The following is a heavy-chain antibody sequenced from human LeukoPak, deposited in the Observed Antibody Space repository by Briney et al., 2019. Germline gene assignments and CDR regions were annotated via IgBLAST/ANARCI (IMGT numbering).Heavy chain of an antibody. V-gene: IGHV3-23*01. D-gene: IGHD3-10*01. CDR3: AKYYYTSGSSGGRVFDY. Sequence: GGSLRLSCAASGFTSSSYPMTWVRQAPGKGLEWVSTIGSSAGDTHYADSVKGRFTISRDNSKNSLYLQMNSLRAEDTAVYYCAKYYYTSGSSGGRVFDYWGQGTLVTVSS. CDR1: GFTSSSYP. CDR2: IGSSAGDT. J-gene: IGHJ4*02.